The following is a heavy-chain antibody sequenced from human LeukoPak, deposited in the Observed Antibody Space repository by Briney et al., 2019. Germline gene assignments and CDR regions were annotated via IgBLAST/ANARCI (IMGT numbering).Heavy chain of an antibody. V-gene: IGHV1-2*02. CDR3: ARLFGGYDWGTTGYFDY. CDR2: INPNSGGT. D-gene: IGHD5-12*01. Sequence: GASVKVSYKASGYTFTGYYMHWVRQAPGQGLEWMGWINPNSGGTNYAQKFQGRVTMTRDTSISTAYMELSRLRSDDTAVYYCARLFGGYDWGTTGYFDYWGQGTLVTVSS. CDR1: GYTFTGYY. J-gene: IGHJ4*02.